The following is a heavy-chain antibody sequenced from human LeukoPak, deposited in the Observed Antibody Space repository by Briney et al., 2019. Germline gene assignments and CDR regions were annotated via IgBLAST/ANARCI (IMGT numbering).Heavy chain of an antibody. CDR3: ARTPGYCSGGSCYSGYYYGMDV. Sequence: GGSLRLSCVASGFTVSINYMSWVRQAPGKGLEWVSVIYSGGSTYYADSVKGRFTISRDNSKNTLYLQMNSLRAEDTAVYYCARTPGYCSGGSCYSGYYYGMDVWGKGTTVTVSS. V-gene: IGHV3-53*01. CDR1: GFTVSINY. CDR2: IYSGGST. J-gene: IGHJ6*04. D-gene: IGHD2-15*01.